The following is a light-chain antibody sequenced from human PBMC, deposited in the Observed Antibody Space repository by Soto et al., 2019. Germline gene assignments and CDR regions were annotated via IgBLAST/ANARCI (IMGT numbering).Light chain of an antibody. Sequence: FVLTQPSSTSEAPGKANSISPPGTSRDIGAYDYVSWYQQHPDKAPKLMIYEVSNRPSGVSNRFSGSKSVNTATLTISWLQAEDEADYYCSSHTSSNTRIFGTGTKVTVL. V-gene: IGLV2-14*03. CDR1: SRDIGAYDY. J-gene: IGLJ1*01. CDR2: EVS. CDR3: SSHTSSNTRI.